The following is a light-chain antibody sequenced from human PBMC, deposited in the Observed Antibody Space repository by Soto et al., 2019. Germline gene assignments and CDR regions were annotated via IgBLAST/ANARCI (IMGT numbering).Light chain of an antibody. Sequence: QSALTQPASVSGSPRQSITISCTGTSSDVASYDLVSWYQQHPGKAPKLMIYEGTKRPSGVSDRFSGSNSGNTASLTISGLQAEDEGDYYCCSYVGSSSPAIFGGGTKVTVL. CDR3: CSYVGSSSPAI. CDR1: SSDVASYDL. V-gene: IGLV2-23*01. CDR2: EGT. J-gene: IGLJ2*01.